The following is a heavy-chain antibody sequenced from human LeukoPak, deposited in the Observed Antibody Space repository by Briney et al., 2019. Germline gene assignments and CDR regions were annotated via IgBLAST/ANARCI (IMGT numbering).Heavy chain of an antibody. Sequence: PGGSLRLSCAASGFTVSSNYMSWVRQAPGKGLEWVSVIYSGGSTYYADSVKGRFTISRDNSKNTLYLQMNSLRAEDTAVYYCARVGATYYYDRTTDYWGQGTLVTVSS. J-gene: IGHJ4*02. D-gene: IGHD3-22*01. V-gene: IGHV3-53*01. CDR2: IYSGGST. CDR1: GFTVSSNY. CDR3: ARVGATYYYDRTTDY.